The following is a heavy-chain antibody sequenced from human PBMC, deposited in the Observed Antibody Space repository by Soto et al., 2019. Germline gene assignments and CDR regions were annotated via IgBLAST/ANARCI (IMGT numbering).Heavy chain of an antibody. D-gene: IGHD6-19*01. CDR2: ISNDGRNK. J-gene: IGHJ4*02. Sequence: QVQLVESGGGVVQPGRSLRLSCAASGFTFSSYGMHWVRQAPGKGLEWVATISNDGRNKYYIDSVEGRFTISRDNSKNTLHLQMNSLRTDDTAVFYCGAGWYFADYWGQGTQVTVSS. V-gene: IGHV3-30*03. CDR1: GFTFSSYG. CDR3: GAGWYFADY.